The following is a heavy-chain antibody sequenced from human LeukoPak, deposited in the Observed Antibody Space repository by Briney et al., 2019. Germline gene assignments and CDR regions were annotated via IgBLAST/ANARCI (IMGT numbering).Heavy chain of an antibody. J-gene: IGHJ5*02. D-gene: IGHD2-2*02. CDR2: ISGSGGST. Sequence: GGSLRLSCAASGFTFSSYAMSWVRQAPGKGLEWASAISGSGGSTYYADSVKGRFTISRDNSKNTLYLQMNSLRAEDTAVYYCAKDPGPIVVVPAAITWGQGTLVTVSS. CDR1: GFTFSSYA. V-gene: IGHV3-23*01. CDR3: AKDPGPIVVVPAAIT.